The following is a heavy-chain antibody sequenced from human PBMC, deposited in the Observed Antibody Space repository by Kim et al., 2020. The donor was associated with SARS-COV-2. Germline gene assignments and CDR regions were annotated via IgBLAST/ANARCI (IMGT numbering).Heavy chain of an antibody. V-gene: IGHV1-3*01. CDR2: INVANDDT. D-gene: IGHD1-1*01. J-gene: IGHJ4*02. Sequence: ASVKVSCKASGYTFTRYAMHWVRQAPGQRLEWMGWINVANDDTKYSQKFQGRVTITRDTSASTAYMELSSLRSEDTAVYYCARFVWTLDYWGQGTLVTVSS. CDR3: ARFVWTLDY. CDR1: GYTFTRYA.